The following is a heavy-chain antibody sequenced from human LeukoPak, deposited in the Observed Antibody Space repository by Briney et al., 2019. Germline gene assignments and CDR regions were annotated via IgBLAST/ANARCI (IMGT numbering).Heavy chain of an antibody. Sequence: SETLSLTCTVSGGSISSRSYYWGWIRQPPGKGLEWIGSIHYTGSTYYNPSRKSRLTISVDTSKNQFSLKLSSVTAADTAVYYCARLYCSGGNCYGAFDILGQGTKVNVFS. D-gene: IGHD2-15*01. V-gene: IGHV4-39*01. J-gene: IGHJ3*02. CDR3: ARLYCSGGNCYGAFDI. CDR1: GGSISSRSYY. CDR2: IHYTGST.